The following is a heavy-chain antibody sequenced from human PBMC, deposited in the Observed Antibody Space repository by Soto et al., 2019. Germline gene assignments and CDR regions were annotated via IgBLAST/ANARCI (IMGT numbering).Heavy chain of an antibody. J-gene: IGHJ4*02. V-gene: IGHV3-23*01. CDR3: ATPGGYFDWSPFDY. D-gene: IGHD3-9*01. CDR2: ISGSGGST. Sequence: VGSLRLSCAASGFTFSSYAMSWVRQAPGKGLEWVSAISGSGGSTYYADSVKGRFTISRDNSKNTLYLQMNSLRAEDTAVYYCATPGGYFDWSPFDYWGQGTLVTVSS. CDR1: GFTFSSYA.